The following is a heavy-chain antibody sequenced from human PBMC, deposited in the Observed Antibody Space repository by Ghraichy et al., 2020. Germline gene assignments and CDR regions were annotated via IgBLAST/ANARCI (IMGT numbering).Heavy chain of an antibody. Sequence: SETLSLTCAVSGGSVSSSNWWSWVRQPPGKGLEWIGEIYHIGSTNYNPSLNSRVTISVDKSKNQFSLKLTSVTAADTAVYYCARTDFYYYVMDVWGQGTTVTVSS. CDR3: ARTDFYYYVMDV. CDR1: GGSVSSSNW. J-gene: IGHJ6*02. CDR2: IYHIGST. V-gene: IGHV4-4*02.